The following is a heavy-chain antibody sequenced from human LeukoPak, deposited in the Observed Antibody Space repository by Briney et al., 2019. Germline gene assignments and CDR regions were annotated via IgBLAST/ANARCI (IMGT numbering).Heavy chain of an antibody. CDR3: VRSYYDSSGNMDV. J-gene: IGHJ6*02. CDR1: GFTFSSYA. V-gene: IGHV3-23*01. D-gene: IGHD3-22*01. Sequence: RGSLRLSCAASGFTFSSYAMSWVRQAPGKGLEWVSAISGSGGSTYYADSVKGRFTISRDNSKNTLYLQMNSLRAEDTAVYYCVRSYYDSSGNMDVWGQGTTVTVSS. CDR2: ISGSGGST.